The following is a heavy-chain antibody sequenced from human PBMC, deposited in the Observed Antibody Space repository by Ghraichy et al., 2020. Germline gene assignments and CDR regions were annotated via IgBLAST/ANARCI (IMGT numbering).Heavy chain of an antibody. CDR1: GFTFSSYA. CDR2: ISGSGGST. Sequence: GGSLRLSCAASGFTFSSYAMSWVRQAPGKGLEWVSVISGSGGSTYYADSVKGRFTISRDNSKNTLYLQMNSLRAEDTAVYYCAKGNTQAGGSSWFDPWGQGTLVTVSS. J-gene: IGHJ5*02. D-gene: IGHD2-15*01. V-gene: IGHV3-23*01. CDR3: AKGNTQAGGSSWFDP.